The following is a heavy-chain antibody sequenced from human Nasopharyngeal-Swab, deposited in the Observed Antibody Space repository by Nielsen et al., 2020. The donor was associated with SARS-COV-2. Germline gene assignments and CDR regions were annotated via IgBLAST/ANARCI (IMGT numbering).Heavy chain of an antibody. V-gene: IGHV4-34*01. Sequence: ESLKISCVASGFTFSNAWMSWIRQPPGKGLEWIGEINHSGSTNYNPSLKNRVTISVDTSKNQFSLKLSSVTAADTAVYYCARGRRYFDWLLYASYYIDYWGKGTLVTVSS. CDR2: INHSGST. CDR3: ARGRRYFDWLLYASYYIDY. D-gene: IGHD3-9*01. CDR1: GFTFSNAW. J-gene: IGHJ4*02.